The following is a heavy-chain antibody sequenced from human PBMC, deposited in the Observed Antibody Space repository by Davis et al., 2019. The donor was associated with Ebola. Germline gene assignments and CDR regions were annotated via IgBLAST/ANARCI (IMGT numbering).Heavy chain of an antibody. CDR2: ISYDGSNT. CDR3: AIARNYYGSQPIDY. D-gene: IGHD3-10*01. CDR1: GFTFTRYG. Sequence: PGGSLRLSCAASGFTFTRYGFHWVRQAPGKGLEWVAVISYDGSNTYHADSVKGRFTISRDNSKNTLYVQMNSLRAEDTAVYYCAIARNYYGSQPIDYWGQGTLVTVSS. V-gene: IGHV3-30-3*01. J-gene: IGHJ4*02.